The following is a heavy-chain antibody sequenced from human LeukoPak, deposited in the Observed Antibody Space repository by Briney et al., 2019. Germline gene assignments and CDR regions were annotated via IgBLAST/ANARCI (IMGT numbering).Heavy chain of an antibody. CDR1: GYTFTSYG. D-gene: IGHD3-10*01. CDR3: ARDYSPFYGSGRYNPHAEYFQH. V-gene: IGHV1-18*01. J-gene: IGHJ1*01. Sequence: ASVKVSCKASGYTFTSYGISWVRQAPGQGLEWMGWISAYNGNTNYAQKFQGRVTMTRDTSISTAYMELSRLRSDDTAVYYCARDYSPFYGSGRYNPHAEYFQHWGQGTLVTVSS. CDR2: ISAYNGNT.